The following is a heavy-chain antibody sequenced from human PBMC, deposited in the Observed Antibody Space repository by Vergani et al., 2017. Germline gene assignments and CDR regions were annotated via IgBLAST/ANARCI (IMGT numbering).Heavy chain of an antibody. J-gene: IGHJ6*02. CDR2: ISGSGGNT. CDR3: AKARDSNCKGGNCYSYYYGFDL. D-gene: IGHD2-21*01. V-gene: IGHV3-23*01. CDR1: GFTFSSYA. Sequence: EVQLLESGGNLIQPGGSLRLSCGASGFTFSSYAMTWVRLAPGKGLQWVSAISGSGGNTFYTDSVKGRFTISRDNSKDTLYLQMNSLRVEDTAIYYCAKARDSNCKGGNCYSYYYGFDLWGQGTTVTVSS.